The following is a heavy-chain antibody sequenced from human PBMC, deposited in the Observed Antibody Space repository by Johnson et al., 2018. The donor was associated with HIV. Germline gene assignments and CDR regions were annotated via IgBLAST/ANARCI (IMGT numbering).Heavy chain of an antibody. D-gene: IGHD2-15*01. V-gene: IGHV3-30-3*01. CDR2: ISYDGSNK. Sequence: QVQLVESGGGLVEPGGSLRLSCAASGFTFSSYAMHWVRQAPGKGLEWVAVISYDGSNKYYADSVKGRFTFSRDNSKNTLYLQMNSLRAEDTAVYYCAKAFPYCTGGSCYPHRSPHDAFDIWGQGTMVTVSS. J-gene: IGHJ3*02. CDR3: AKAFPYCTGGSCYPHRSPHDAFDI. CDR1: GFTFSSYA.